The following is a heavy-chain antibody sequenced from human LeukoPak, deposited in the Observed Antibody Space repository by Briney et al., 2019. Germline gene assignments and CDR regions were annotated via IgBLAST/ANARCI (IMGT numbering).Heavy chain of an antibody. CDR3: ARVRGVVRGVIFEVFDYYYYMDV. CDR2: IIPIFGTA. CDR1: GGTFSSYA. J-gene: IGHJ6*03. V-gene: IGHV1-69*06. D-gene: IGHD3-10*01. Sequence: SVKISCKASGGTFSSYAISWVRQAPGRELEWMGGIIPIFGTANYAQKFQGRVTITADKSTITAYMERSSLRSEDTTVYYCARVRGVVRGVIFEVFDYYYYMDVWGKGTTVTVSS.